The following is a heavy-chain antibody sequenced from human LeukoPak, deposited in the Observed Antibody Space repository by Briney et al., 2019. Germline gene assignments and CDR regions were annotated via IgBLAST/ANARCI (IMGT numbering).Heavy chain of an antibody. J-gene: IGHJ4*02. V-gene: IGHV7-4-1*02. CDR1: GYTFTSYA. D-gene: IGHD3-10*01. CDR3: ARDRVLLWFGESYYFDY. CDR2: INTNTGNP. Sequence: RGASVTVSCKASGYTFTSYAMNWVRQAPGQGLEWMGWINTNTGNPTYAQGFTGRFVFSLDTPVSTAYLQISSLKAEDTAVYYCARDRVLLWFGESYYFDYWGQGTLVTVSS.